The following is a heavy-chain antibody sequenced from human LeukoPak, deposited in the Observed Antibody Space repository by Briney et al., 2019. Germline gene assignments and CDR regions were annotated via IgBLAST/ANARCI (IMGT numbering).Heavy chain of an antibody. CDR2: ISYSGTP. D-gene: IGHD4-17*01. CDR3: ARDRHGDFEDY. J-gene: IGHJ4*02. Sequence: SQTLSLTCNVSGGSINTANYYWTWIRQPPGKGLEWIGYISYSGTPYYNPSLNSRVTISLDTSKNQFSLRLNSVTAADTAMYYCARDRHGDFEDYWGQGTLVTVSS. V-gene: IGHV4-30-4*08. CDR1: GGSINTANYY.